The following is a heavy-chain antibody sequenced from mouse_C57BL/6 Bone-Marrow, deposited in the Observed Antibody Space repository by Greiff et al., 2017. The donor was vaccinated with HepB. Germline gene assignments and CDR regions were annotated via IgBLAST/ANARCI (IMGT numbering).Heavy chain of an antibody. D-gene: IGHD1-1*01. CDR2: ISDGGSYT. CDR1: GFTFSSYA. V-gene: IGHV5-4*03. CDR3: ATYASMDY. Sequence: EVKLVESGGGLVKPGGSLKLSCAASGFTFSSYAMSWVRQTPEKRLEWVATISDGGSYTYYPDNVKGRFTISRDNAKNNLYLQMSHLKSEDTAMYYCATYASMDYWGQGTSVTVSS. J-gene: IGHJ4*01.